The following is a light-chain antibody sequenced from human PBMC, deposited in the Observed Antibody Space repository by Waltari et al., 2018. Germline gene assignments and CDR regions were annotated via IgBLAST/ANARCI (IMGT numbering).Light chain of an antibody. V-gene: IGKV3-11*01. CDR3: LARANWQHT. J-gene: IGKJ4*02. CDR1: QSVSSY. CDR2: FAS. Sequence: ELVLTQSPATLSLSPGERATLSCRASQSVSSYLAWYQQKPGQAPRTLISFASNRATGNPARFSGSGSETDFTITISSLEFEDIAVYFCLARANWQHTYGGGTSVQIK.